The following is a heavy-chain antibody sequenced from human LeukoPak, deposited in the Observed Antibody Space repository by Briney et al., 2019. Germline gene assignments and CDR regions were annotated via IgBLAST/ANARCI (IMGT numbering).Heavy chain of an antibody. CDR2: IIPIFGTA. V-gene: IGHV1-69*13. CDR3: ARGAQYSSGYWGIVR. D-gene: IGHD3-22*01. Sequence: VASVTVSCTASGGTFSIYAISWVRQAPGQGLEWMGGIIPIFGTANYAQKFQGRVTITADESTSTAYMELSSLRSEDTAVYYCARGAQYSSGYWGIVRWGQGTLVTVSS. CDR1: GGTFSIYA. J-gene: IGHJ4*02.